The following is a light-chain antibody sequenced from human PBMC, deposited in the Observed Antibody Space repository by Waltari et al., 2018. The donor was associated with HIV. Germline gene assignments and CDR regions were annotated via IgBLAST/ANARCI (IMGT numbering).Light chain of an antibody. J-gene: IGKJ1*01. CDR1: QSVTSTY. Sequence: ELVLTQSPGTLSLYPGERATLYCRASQSVTSTYLAWYQHKPGQAPRRLMYGASNRATGTPDRFSGSGSGTDFTLTISRLEPEDFAVYYCQQYDTSPQWTFGQGTKVEI. CDR2: GAS. CDR3: QQYDTSPQWT. V-gene: IGKV3-20*01.